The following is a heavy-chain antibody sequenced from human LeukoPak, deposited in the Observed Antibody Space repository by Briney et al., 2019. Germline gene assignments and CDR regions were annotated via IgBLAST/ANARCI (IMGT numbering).Heavy chain of an antibody. CDR1: GFTFSSYS. CDR2: ISSSSSYI. CDR3: AKDPVAIAAAGYFDY. J-gene: IGHJ4*02. V-gene: IGHV3-21*01. D-gene: IGHD6-13*01. Sequence: GGSLRLSCAASGFTFSSYSMNWVRQAPGKGLEWVSSISSSSSYIHYADSVKGRFTISRDNAKNSLYLQMNSLRAEDTAVYYCAKDPVAIAAAGYFDYWGQGTLVTVSS.